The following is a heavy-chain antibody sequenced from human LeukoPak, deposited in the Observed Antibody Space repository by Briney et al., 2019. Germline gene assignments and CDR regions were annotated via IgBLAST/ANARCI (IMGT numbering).Heavy chain of an antibody. CDR1: GYTFTGYY. V-gene: IGHV1-2*02. CDR2: INPNSGGT. J-gene: IGHJ4*02. D-gene: IGHD2-2*01. Sequence: GASVKVSCKASGYTFTGYYMHWVRQAPGQGLEWMGWINPNSGGTNYAQKFQGRVTMTRDTSISTAYMELSRLRSDDTAVYYCARDPSWDPEIIFDYWGQGTLVTVSS. CDR3: ARDPSWDPEIIFDY.